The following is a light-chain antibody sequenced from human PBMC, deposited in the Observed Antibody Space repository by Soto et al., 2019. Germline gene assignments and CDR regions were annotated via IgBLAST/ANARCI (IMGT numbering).Light chain of an antibody. CDR3: QQYGSSPPST. J-gene: IGKJ4*01. V-gene: IGKV3-20*01. CDR2: RAS. Sequence: EIVLTQSPGTLSLSPGERATLSCRASQSVSSNYLAWYQQTPGQAPRLLMYRASSRATGVPDRISGSGSGTDFTLTISRLEPEDFAVYYCQQYGSSPPSTFGGGTKVDIK. CDR1: QSVSSNY.